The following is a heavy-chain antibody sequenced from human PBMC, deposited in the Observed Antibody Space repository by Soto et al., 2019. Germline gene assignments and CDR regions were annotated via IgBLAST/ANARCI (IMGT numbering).Heavy chain of an antibody. Sequence: EVQLVESGGGLVQPGGSLKLSCAASGFTFSGSAMHWVRQASGKGLEWVGRIRSKANSYATAYAASVKGRFTISRDDSKNTAYLQMNSLKTEDTAVYYCTRVVDITMEVYYYMDVWGKGTTVTVSS. CDR2: IRSKANSYAT. V-gene: IGHV3-73*01. CDR3: TRVVDITMEVYYYMDV. CDR1: GFTFSGSA. J-gene: IGHJ6*03. D-gene: IGHD3-10*01.